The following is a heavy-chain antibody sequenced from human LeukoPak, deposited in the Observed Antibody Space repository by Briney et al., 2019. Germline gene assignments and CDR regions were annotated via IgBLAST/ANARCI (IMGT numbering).Heavy chain of an antibody. V-gene: IGHV4-61*02. CDR2: IYTSGST. J-gene: IGHJ4*02. Sequence: PPETLSLTCTVSGGSISSGSYYWSWIRQPAGKGLDWIGRIYTSGSTNYNPSLKSRVTISVDTSKNQFSLKLSSVTAADTAVYYCARWRQRGFDYWGQGTLVTVSS. D-gene: IGHD3-3*01. CDR1: GGSISSGSYY. CDR3: ARWRQRGFDY.